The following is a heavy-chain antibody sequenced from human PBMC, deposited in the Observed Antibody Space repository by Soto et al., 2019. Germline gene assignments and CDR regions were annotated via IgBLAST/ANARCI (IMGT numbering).Heavy chain of an antibody. D-gene: IGHD1-1*01. CDR2: VYWHGDK. V-gene: IGHV2-5*01. J-gene: IGHJ4*02. CDR1: GFSLTTPGLG. Sequence: QITLKHSGPTLVKPTQPLTLTCTVSGFSLTTPGLGVGWIRQPPGKALEWLTLVYWHGDKRYSSSLRDRLSIARDTSNNQVVLSMTNMDPEDSATYYCVRLMSTDTTGYFDYWGQGILVTVSS. CDR3: VRLMSTDTTGYFDY.